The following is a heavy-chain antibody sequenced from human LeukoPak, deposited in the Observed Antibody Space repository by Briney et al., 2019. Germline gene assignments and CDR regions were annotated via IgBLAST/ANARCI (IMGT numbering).Heavy chain of an antibody. D-gene: IGHD5-24*01. V-gene: IGHV1-46*01. CDR1: GYTFTSYY. J-gene: IGHJ4*02. Sequence: ASVKVSCKASGYTFTSYYMHWVRQAPGQGLEWMGIINPSGGSTSYAQKFQGRVTMTEDTSTDTAYMELSSLRSEDTAVYYCATGVEMATILPHYWGQGTLVTVSS. CDR2: INPSGGST. CDR3: ATGVEMATILPHY.